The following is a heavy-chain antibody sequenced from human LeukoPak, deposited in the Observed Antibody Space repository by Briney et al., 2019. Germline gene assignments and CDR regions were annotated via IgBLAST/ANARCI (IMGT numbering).Heavy chain of an antibody. D-gene: IGHD2-15*01. CDR1: GGSLSDYY. Sequence: PSETLSLTCAVYGGSLSDYYWSWIRQPPGKGLEWIGEINHSGSTNYNPSLKSRVSISVDTSKNQFSPKLSSVTAADTAVYYCARAARNDNCSGGSCYGAYFDYWGQGTLVTVSS. J-gene: IGHJ4*02. CDR3: ARAARNDNCSGGSCYGAYFDY. V-gene: IGHV4-34*01. CDR2: INHSGST.